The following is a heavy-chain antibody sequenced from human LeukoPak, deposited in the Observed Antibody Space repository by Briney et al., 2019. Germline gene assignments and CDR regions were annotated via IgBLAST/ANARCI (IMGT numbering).Heavy chain of an antibody. D-gene: IGHD3-3*01. Sequence: PSETLSLTCAVYGGSFSGYYWSWIRQPPGKGLEWIGEINHSGSTNYNPSLKSRVTISVDTSKSQFSLKLSSVTAADTAVYYCARGVSDFWSGYYSHIPTHYYYYMDVWGKGTTVTVSS. CDR2: INHSGST. CDR3: ARGVSDFWSGYYSHIPTHYYYYMDV. J-gene: IGHJ6*03. CDR1: GGSFSGYY. V-gene: IGHV4-34*01.